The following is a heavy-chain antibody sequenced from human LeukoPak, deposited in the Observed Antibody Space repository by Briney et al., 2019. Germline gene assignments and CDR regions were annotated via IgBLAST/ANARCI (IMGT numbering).Heavy chain of an antibody. J-gene: IGHJ6*02. V-gene: IGHV4-59*01. D-gene: IGHD4-23*01. CDR3: ARELGATVVNYGMDV. Sequence: PSETLSLTCTVSGGSISSYYWSWIPQPPGRGLEWIGYNYYSGSTNYSPSLKRRVTISVDSSRNQLSLRLTSVTAADTAVYYCARELGATVVNYGMDVWGQGTTVTVSS. CDR2: NYYSGST. CDR1: GGSISSYY.